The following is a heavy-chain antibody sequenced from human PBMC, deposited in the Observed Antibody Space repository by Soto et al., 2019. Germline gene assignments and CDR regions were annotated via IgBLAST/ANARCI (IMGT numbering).Heavy chain of an antibody. CDR2: IYYSGST. D-gene: IGHD5-12*01. J-gene: IGHJ6*03. V-gene: IGHV4-59*01. Sequence: SETLSLTCTVSGGSISSYYWSWIRQPPGKGLEWIGYIYYSGSTNYNPSLKSRVTISVDTSKNQFSLKLSSVTAADTAVYYCARTGEYSGYGYYPPWYYYYYMDVWGKGTTVTVSS. CDR1: GGSISSYY. CDR3: ARTGEYSGYGYYPPWYYYYYMDV.